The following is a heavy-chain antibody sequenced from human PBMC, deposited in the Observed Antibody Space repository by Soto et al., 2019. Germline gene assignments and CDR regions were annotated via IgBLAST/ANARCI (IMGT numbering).Heavy chain of an antibody. J-gene: IGHJ6*02. Sequence: ASVKVSCKASGGTFSSYAISWVRQAPGQGLEWMGGIIPIFGTANYAQKFQGRVTITADESTSTAYMELSSLRSEDTAVYYCARDLSLLRFSEYYYGMDVWGQGTTVTVSS. CDR3: ARDLSLLRFSEYYYGMDV. CDR1: GGTFSSYA. CDR2: IIPIFGTA. D-gene: IGHD3-3*01. V-gene: IGHV1-69*13.